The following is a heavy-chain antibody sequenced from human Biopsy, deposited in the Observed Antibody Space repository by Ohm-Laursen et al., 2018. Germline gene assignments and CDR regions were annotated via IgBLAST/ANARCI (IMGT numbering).Heavy chain of an antibody. Sequence: SQTLSLTCAVYDGSFSGYYWSWLRQSPGMGLEWIGEINPSGSTNYNPSLAGRVSISLDTSKIHLALKLSSVTAADTAVYYCASVAGPRTDYYYSNMDVWGRGTTVTVSS. J-gene: IGHJ6*02. D-gene: IGHD2-2*01. CDR1: DGSFSGYY. CDR2: INPSGST. V-gene: IGHV4-34*01. CDR3: ASVAGPRTDYYYSNMDV.